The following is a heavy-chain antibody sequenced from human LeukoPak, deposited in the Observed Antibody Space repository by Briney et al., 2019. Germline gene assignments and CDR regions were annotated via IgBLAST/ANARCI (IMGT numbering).Heavy chain of an antibody. Sequence: SETLSLTCTVSGGSISSGDYYWSWIRQPPGKGLEWIGYIYYSGSTYYNPSLKSRVTISVDTSKNQFSLKLSSVTAADTAVYYCARGEVVAASFAYWGQGTLVTVSS. CDR3: ARGEVVAASFAY. CDR2: IYYSGST. J-gene: IGHJ4*02. V-gene: IGHV4-30-4*01. D-gene: IGHD2-15*01. CDR1: GGSISSGDYY.